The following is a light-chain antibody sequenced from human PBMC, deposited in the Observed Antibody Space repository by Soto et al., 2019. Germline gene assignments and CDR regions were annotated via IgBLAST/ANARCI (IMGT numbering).Light chain of an antibody. J-gene: IGKJ3*01. CDR2: GAS. CDR3: QQYNNWPPWT. CDR1: QSVSSN. Sequence: EIVMTQSPDTLSVSPGERATLSCRASQSVSSNLAWYQQKPGQAPRRLIYGASTRATGIPARFSGSGSGTEFTLTISSLQAEDFAVYYCQQYNNWPPWTFGPGTKVAIK. V-gene: IGKV3-15*01.